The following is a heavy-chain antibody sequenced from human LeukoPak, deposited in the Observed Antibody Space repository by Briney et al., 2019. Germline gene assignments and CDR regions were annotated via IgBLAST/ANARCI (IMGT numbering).Heavy chain of an antibody. J-gene: IGHJ4*02. CDR3: AKNRAGSGWDSAV. CDR2: ISGSSGST. D-gene: IGHD6-19*01. CDR1: GSTFSSYG. V-gene: IGHV3-23*01. Sequence: GGSLRLSCAASGSTFSSYGMHWVRQAPGKGLEWVSAISGSSGSTYYADSVKGRFTISRDNSKNTLYLQMNSLRAEDTAVYYCAKNRAGSGWDSAVWGQGTLVTVSS.